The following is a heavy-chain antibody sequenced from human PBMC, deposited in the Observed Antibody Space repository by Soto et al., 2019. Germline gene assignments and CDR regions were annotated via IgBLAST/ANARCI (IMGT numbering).Heavy chain of an antibody. J-gene: IGHJ6*02. V-gene: IGHV4-34*01. Sequence: SETLSLTCAVYGGSFSGYYWSWIRQPPGKGLEWIGEINHSGSTNYNPSLKSRVTISVDTSKNQFSLKLSSVTAADTAVYYCASYPAYYYYGMDVWGQGTTVTVSS. CDR3: ASYPAYYYYGMDV. CDR2: INHSGST. CDR1: GGSFSGYY.